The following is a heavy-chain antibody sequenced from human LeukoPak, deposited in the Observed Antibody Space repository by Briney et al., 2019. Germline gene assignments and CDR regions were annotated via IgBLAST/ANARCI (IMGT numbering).Heavy chain of an antibody. J-gene: IGHJ4*02. D-gene: IGHD3-10*01. CDR3: ARGGRVQSYYYGSGSLDY. CDR1: GGSFSGYY. CDR2: INHSGST. V-gene: IGHV4-34*01. Sequence: SETLSLTCAVYGGSFSGYYWSWIRQPPGKGLEWIGEINHSGSTNYNPSLKSRVTISVDTSKNQFSLKLSSVTAADTAVYYCARGGRVQSYYYGSGSLDYWGQGTLVTVSS.